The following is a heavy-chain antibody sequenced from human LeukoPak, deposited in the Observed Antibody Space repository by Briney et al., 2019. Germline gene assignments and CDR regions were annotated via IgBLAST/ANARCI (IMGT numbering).Heavy chain of an antibody. J-gene: IGHJ4*02. V-gene: IGHV3-21*04. Sequence: GGSLRLSCAASGFTFSDYFMNWVRQAPGKGLEYVSSISGSSRHIYYADSVKGRFTISRDNTKSSLYLQMNSLRVEDMAVYYCAKGGKRIMCPKSCYEDWGQGTLVTVSS. CDR2: ISGSSRHI. D-gene: IGHD2-15*01. CDR1: GFTFSDYF. CDR3: AKGGKRIMCPKSCYED.